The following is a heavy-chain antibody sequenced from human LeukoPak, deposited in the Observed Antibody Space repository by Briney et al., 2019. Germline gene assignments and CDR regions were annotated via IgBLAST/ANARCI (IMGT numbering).Heavy chain of an antibody. D-gene: IGHD4-17*01. Sequence: SSETLSLTCTVSGGSISSHYWSWIRQPPGEGLEWIGYIYYSGSTNYNPSLKSRVTISVDTSKNQFSLKLSSVTAADTAVYYCARHTYGDYHPYYFDYWGQGTLVTVSS. CDR2: IYYSGST. CDR3: ARHTYGDYHPYYFDY. CDR1: GGSISSHY. V-gene: IGHV4-59*08. J-gene: IGHJ4*02.